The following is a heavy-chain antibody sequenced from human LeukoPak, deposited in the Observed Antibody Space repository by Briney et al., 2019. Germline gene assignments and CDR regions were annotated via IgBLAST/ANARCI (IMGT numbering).Heavy chain of an antibody. CDR1: GLTFSSHW. J-gene: IGHJ4*02. CDR3: AKDRRGSSGPILN. CDR2: ITNDGSST. D-gene: IGHD6-19*01. V-gene: IGHV3-74*01. Sequence: GGSLRLSCAASGLTFSSHWMHWVRQAPGKGLVWVSRITNDGSSTTYADSVKGRFTISRDNSKNTLYLQMNSLRAEDTAVYYCAKDRRGSSGPILNWGQGTLVIVSS.